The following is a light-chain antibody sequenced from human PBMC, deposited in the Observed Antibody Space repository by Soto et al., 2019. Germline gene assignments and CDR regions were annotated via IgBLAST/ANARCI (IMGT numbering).Light chain of an antibody. Sequence: QSVLTQPPSVSGAPWQRVTISCTGSSSNIGAGYDVHWYQQLPGTAPKLLIYGDSNRPSGVPDRFSGSRSGTSASLAITGLQAEDEADYYCQSYDSSLSASVFGTGTKVTDL. J-gene: IGLJ1*01. V-gene: IGLV1-40*01. CDR2: GDS. CDR3: QSYDSSLSASV. CDR1: SSNIGAGYD.